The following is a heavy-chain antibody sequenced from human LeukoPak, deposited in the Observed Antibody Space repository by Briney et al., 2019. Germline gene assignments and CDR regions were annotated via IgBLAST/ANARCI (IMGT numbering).Heavy chain of an antibody. CDR2: IYHSGST. Sequence: PSETLSLTCTVSGGSINNYYWSWIRQPPGKGLEWIGEIYHSGSTNYKPSLKSRVTISVDKSKNQFSLNLSSVTAADTAVYYCARVGQQHLVRVFDIWGQGTMVTVSS. CDR3: ARVGQQHLVRVFDI. J-gene: IGHJ3*02. V-gene: IGHV4-59*12. D-gene: IGHD1-26*01. CDR1: GGSINNYY.